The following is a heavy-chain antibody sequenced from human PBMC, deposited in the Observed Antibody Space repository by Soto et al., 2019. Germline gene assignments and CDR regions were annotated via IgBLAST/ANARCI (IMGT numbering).Heavy chain of an antibody. CDR1: GFTVSSNY. D-gene: IGHD1-1*01. CDR3: AKVRASGYNTNWFPGLDP. CDR2: IYSGGST. Sequence: GGSLRLSCAASGFTVSSNYMSWVRQAPGKGLEWVSVIYSGGSTYYADSVKGRFTISRDNSNNTLYLQMNNLRAEDTAVYYCAKVRASGYNTNWFPGLDPWGPGTLVTVSS. J-gene: IGHJ5*02. V-gene: IGHV3-66*01.